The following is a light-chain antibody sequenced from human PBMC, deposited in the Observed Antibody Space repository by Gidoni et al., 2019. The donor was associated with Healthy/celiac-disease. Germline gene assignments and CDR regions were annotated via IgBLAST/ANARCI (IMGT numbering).Light chain of an antibody. J-gene: IGKJ2*01. CDR3: QQRSNWQYT. Sequence: EIVLTQSPATLSLSPGERATLSCSASQSVSSYLAWYQQKPGQAPRLLIYDASNRATGIPARFSGSGSGTDFTLTISSLEPEDFAVYYCQQRSNWQYTFXQXTKLEIK. V-gene: IGKV3-11*01. CDR2: DAS. CDR1: QSVSSY.